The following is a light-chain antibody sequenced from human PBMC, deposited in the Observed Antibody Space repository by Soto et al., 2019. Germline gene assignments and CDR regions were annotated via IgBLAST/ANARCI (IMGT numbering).Light chain of an antibody. CDR2: GAS. V-gene: IGKV3-20*01. Sequence: EIVLTQSPGTLSLSPLEVVTLSCRAGQIVTSSQLAWYQQKPGQAPRLLVFGASSRVLGIPDRFSGSGSGTDFTLTISRLEPEDFAVYYCHHYGSSPLNCGQGKRRAIK. CDR1: QIVTSSQ. CDR3: HHYGSSPLN. J-gene: IGKJ5*01.